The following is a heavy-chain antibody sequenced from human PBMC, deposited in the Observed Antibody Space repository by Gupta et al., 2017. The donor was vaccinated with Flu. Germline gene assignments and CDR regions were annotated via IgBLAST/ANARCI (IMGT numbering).Heavy chain of an antibody. CDR2: IIPIFGTA. CDR3: ARAFWSGYYVMDV. D-gene: IGHD3-3*01. Sequence: QVQLVQSGAEVSKPGSSVKVSCKASGGSFSAYSFIWVRQAPGQGLEWMGGIIPIFGTANYAQRFQGRVTITADESTSTAYMELSSLRSDDTAVYYCARAFWSGYYVMDVWGQGTTVTVSS. J-gene: IGHJ6*02. V-gene: IGHV1-69*19. CDR1: GGSFSAYS.